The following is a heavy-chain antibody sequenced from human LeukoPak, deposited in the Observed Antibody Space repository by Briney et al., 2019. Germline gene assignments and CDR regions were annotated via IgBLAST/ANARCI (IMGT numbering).Heavy chain of an antibody. J-gene: IGHJ5*02. D-gene: IGHD3-16*01. V-gene: IGHV3-53*01. CDR2: ISSSSYI. Sequence: PGGSLRLSCAASGFTVSSNYMSWVRQAPGKGLEWVSSISSSSYIYYADSVKGRFTISRDNSKNTLYLQMNSLTAEDTGVYYCANRVAQHDSWGQGTLVTVSS. CDR3: ANRVAQHDS. CDR1: GFTVSSNY.